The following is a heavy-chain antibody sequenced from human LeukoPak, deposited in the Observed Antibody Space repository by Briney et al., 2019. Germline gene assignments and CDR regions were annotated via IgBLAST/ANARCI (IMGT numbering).Heavy chain of an antibody. CDR2: IYYSGST. CDR3: AGEVVIPDWYFDL. J-gene: IGHJ2*01. Sequence: SETLSLTCTVSGGSISSGGYSWSWIRQHPGTGLEWIRYIYYSGSTYYNPSLKSRVTISVDTSKNQFSLKLSSVTAADTAVYYCAGEVVIPDWYFDLWGRGTLGTVSS. V-gene: IGHV4-31*03. D-gene: IGHD3-22*01. CDR1: GGSISSGGYS.